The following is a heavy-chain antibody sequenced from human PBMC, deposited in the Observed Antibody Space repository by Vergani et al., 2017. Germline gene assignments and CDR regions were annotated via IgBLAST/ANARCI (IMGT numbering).Heavy chain of an antibody. Sequence: QVQLVESGGGVVQPGRSLRLSCAASGFTFSSYAMHWVRQAPGKGLEWVAVISYDGSNKYYADSVKGRFTISRDNSKNTLYLQMSSLRAEDTAVYFCAKHTPGTGYTFYFESWGQGTLVTVSS. D-gene: IGHD3-9*01. V-gene: IGHV3-30*07. CDR3: AKHTPGTGYTFYFES. J-gene: IGHJ4*02. CDR1: GFTFSSYA. CDR2: ISYDGSNK.